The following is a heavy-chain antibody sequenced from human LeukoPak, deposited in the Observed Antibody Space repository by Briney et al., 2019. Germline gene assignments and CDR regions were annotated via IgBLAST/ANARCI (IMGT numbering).Heavy chain of an antibody. CDR1: GFTFSSYG. Sequence: GGSLRLSCAASGFTFSSYGMHWVRQAPGKGLEWVAVISYDGSNKYYADSVKGRFTISRDNSKNTLYLQMNSLRAEDTAVYYCAKGLFNVALDYWGQGTLVTVSS. CDR2: ISYDGSNK. D-gene: IGHD5-12*01. J-gene: IGHJ4*02. V-gene: IGHV3-30*18. CDR3: AKGLFNVALDY.